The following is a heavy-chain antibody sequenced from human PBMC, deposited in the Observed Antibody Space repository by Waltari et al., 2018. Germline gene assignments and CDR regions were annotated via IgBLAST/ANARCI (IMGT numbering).Heavy chain of an antibody. V-gene: IGHV1-3*01. D-gene: IGHD1-1*01. CDR3: ARGATTKFYYYYYYMDV. J-gene: IGHJ6*03. CDR1: GYRLSSQS. Sequence: QVQLVQSGAEVVSRGASVRVSCKASGYRLSSQSIHWVRQAPGQSLEWMAWLNPVNRDTKYSQKCQGRVSVTRDTSARTVYMDLSSLTSEDTATYYCARGATTKFYYYYYYMDVWGQGTSVTVSS. CDR2: LNPVNRDT.